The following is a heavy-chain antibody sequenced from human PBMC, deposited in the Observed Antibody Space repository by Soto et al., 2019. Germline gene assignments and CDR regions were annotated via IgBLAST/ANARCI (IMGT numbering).Heavy chain of an antibody. J-gene: IGHJ4*02. D-gene: IGHD3-9*01. CDR3: AREDDILTGFPI. CDR1: GGSINTYY. V-gene: IGHV4-4*07. Sequence: LSLTCTVSGGSINTYYWNWIRQPAGKGLEWIGRIYPSGGTNYNPSLESRLTMSLDTSKNKFSLKLHAVTAADTAVYYCAREDDILTGFPIWGQGSLVTVSS. CDR2: IYPSGGT.